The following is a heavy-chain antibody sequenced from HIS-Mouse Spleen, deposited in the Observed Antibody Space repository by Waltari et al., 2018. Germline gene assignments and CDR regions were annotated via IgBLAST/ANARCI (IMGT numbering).Heavy chain of an antibody. D-gene: IGHD6-6*01. J-gene: IGHJ2*01. CDR3: ARDRITIAARPLNWYFDL. V-gene: IGHV4-39*07. CDR1: GVPISSSRYS. Sequence: QLQLQESGPGLVKPPETLPPTCTVSGVPISSSRYSWVCTRQPPGPGLEWIGSVYCSGSTYYNPSLKSRVTISVDTSKNQFSLKLRSVTAADTAVYYCARDRITIAARPLNWYFDLWGRGTLVTVSS. CDR2: VYCSGST.